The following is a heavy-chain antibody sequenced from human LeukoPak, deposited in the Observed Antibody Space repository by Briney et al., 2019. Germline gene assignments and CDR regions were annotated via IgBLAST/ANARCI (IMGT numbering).Heavy chain of an antibody. J-gene: IGHJ3*02. V-gene: IGHV4-4*07. CDR1: GGSISSYY. D-gene: IGHD2-15*01. CDR3: ARDGGTGWAFDI. CDR2: MYTSGST. Sequence: SETLSLTCTVSGGSISSYYWSWIRQPAGKGLEWIGRMYTSGSTNYNPSLKSRVTMSVDTSKNHFSLKLSSVTAADTAVYYRARDGGTGWAFDIWGQGTMVTVSS.